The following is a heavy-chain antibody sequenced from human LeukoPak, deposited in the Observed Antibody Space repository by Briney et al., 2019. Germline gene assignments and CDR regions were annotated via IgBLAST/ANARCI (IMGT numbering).Heavy chain of an antibody. CDR3: ARRASSSSYHYYYYYYYMDV. CDR2: IYHSGST. Sequence: PSETLSLACTVSGYSTSSGYYWGWIRQPPGKGLEWIGSIYHSGSTYYNPSLKSRVPISVDTSKNQFSLKLSSVTAADTAVYYCARRASSSSYHYYYYYYYMDVWGKGATVTVSS. D-gene: IGHD6-6*01. J-gene: IGHJ6*03. V-gene: IGHV4-38-2*02. CDR1: GYSTSSGYY.